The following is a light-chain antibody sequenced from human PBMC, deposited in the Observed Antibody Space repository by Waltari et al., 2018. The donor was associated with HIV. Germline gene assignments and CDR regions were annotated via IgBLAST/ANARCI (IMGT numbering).Light chain of an antibody. CDR1: QSLLHSNGFLH. J-gene: IGKJ4*01. V-gene: IGKV2-28*01. CDR2: VTS. Sequence: DIVLTQSPLSLTVTPGEPASISCRSSQSLLHSNGFLHLDWYLQKPGQSPQLLIYVTSNRASGVPARFSGSGSGTDFTLKINRVEAGDVGIYYCMQGLQTPQVTFGGGTRVEI. CDR3: MQGLQTPQVT.